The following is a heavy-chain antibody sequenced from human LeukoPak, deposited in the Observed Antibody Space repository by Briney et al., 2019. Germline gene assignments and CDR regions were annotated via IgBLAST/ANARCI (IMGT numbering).Heavy chain of an antibody. D-gene: IGHD5-18*01. J-gene: IGHJ4*02. CDR2: IYTSGST. Sequence: SDTLSPTCTLAGPSISRYYRSWIRHHAGKGREWIGRIYTSGSTNYNPALKSRVTMSVDTSKNQFSLKLSSVTAADTAVYYCARDSSIQLFDYWGQGTLVTVSS. V-gene: IGHV4-4*07. CDR3: ARDSSIQLFDY. CDR1: GPSISRYY.